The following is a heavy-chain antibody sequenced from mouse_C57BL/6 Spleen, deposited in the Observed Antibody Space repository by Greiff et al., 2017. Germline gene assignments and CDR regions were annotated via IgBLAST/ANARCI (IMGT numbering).Heavy chain of an antibody. CDR3: ADWADAMDY. J-gene: IGHJ4*01. CDR1: GYSFTDYN. V-gene: IGHV1-39*01. CDR2: INPNNGST. Sequence: VQLKQSGPELVKPGASVKISCKASGYSFTDYNMNWVKQSNGKSLEWIGVINPNNGSTNYNQKFKGKATLPVDQSSSTAYMQLNSLTSESSAIYYCADWADAMDYWGQGTSVTVSS. D-gene: IGHD4-1*01.